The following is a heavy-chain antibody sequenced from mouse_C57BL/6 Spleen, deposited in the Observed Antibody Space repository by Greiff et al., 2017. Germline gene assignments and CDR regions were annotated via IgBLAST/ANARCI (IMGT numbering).Heavy chain of an antibody. D-gene: IGHD1-1*01. CDR1: GFTFSDYY. CDR2: INYDGSST. CDR3: ARGLYYYGSSYYYFDY. Sequence: EVKLVESEGGLVQPGSSMKLSCTASGFTFSDYYMAWVRQVPEKGLEWVANINYDGSSTYYLDSLKSRFIISRDNAKNILYLQMSSLKSEDTATYYGARGLYYYGSSYYYFDYWGQGTTLTVSS. J-gene: IGHJ2*01. V-gene: IGHV5-16*01.